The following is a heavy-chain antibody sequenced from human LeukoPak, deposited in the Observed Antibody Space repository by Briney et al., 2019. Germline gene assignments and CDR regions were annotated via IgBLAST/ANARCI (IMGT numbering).Heavy chain of an antibody. Sequence: GGSLRLSCAASGFTFSSYGMSWVRQAPGKGLEWVSAISGSGGSTHYADSVKGRFTISRDNSKNTLYLQMNSLRAKDTAVYYCAKSQGYCSSGSCYSSFDYWGQGILVTVSS. D-gene: IGHD2-15*01. CDR1: GFTFSSYG. CDR2: ISGSGGST. CDR3: AKSQGYCSSGSCYSSFDY. V-gene: IGHV3-23*01. J-gene: IGHJ4*02.